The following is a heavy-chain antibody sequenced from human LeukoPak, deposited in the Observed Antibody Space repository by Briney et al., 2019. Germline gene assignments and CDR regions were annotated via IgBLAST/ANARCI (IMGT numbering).Heavy chain of an antibody. Sequence: PGGSLRLSCAASGFTFSSYAMHWVRQAPGKGLEWVAVISYDGSNKYYADSVKGRFTISRDNSKNTLYLQMNSLRAEDTAVYYCARDQEVSGYLTGYYYGMDVWGQGTTVTVSS. D-gene: IGHD3-22*01. J-gene: IGHJ6*02. CDR1: GFTFSSYA. CDR3: ARDQEVSGYLTGYYYGMDV. CDR2: ISYDGSNK. V-gene: IGHV3-30-3*01.